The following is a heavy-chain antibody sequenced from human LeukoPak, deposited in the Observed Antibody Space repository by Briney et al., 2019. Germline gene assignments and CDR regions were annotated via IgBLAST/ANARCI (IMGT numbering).Heavy chain of an antibody. CDR1: GFTFSSYA. J-gene: IGHJ4*02. CDR3: SKRGGYSDYDYFDY. V-gene: IGHV3-23*01. Sequence: GGSLRLSCAASGFTFSSYAMSWVRQAPGKGLEWVSTISGSGGNTYYADSVKGRFTMSRDNSKNTLYLQMNSLRAEDTAVYYCSKRGGYSDYDYFDYWGQGTLVTVSS. CDR2: ISGSGGNT. D-gene: IGHD5-12*01.